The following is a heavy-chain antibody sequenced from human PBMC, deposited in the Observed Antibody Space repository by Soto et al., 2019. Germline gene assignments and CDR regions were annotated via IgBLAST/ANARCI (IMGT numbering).Heavy chain of an antibody. D-gene: IGHD3-10*01. CDR1: GGSISSYY. Sequence: TSETLSLTCTVSGGSISSYYWSWIRQPAGKGLEWIGRIYTSGSTNYNPSLKSRVTMSVDTSKNQFSLKLSSVTAADTAVYYCARGRGSGSYSGSVFDLWGQGTLVTVSS. CDR3: ARGRGSGSYSGSVFDL. J-gene: IGHJ4*02. CDR2: IYTSGST. V-gene: IGHV4-4*07.